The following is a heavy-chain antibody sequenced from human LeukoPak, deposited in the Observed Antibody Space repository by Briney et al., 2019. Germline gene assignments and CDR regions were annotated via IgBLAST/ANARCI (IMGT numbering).Heavy chain of an antibody. CDR2: IKQDGSEK. V-gene: IGHV3-7*03. J-gene: IGHJ4*02. D-gene: IGHD3-10*01. CDR1: GFTFSSYC. Sequence: GGSVRLSCAASGFTFSSYCMSWVRQAPGKGLEWVANIKQDGSEKYYVDSVKGRFTISRDNAKNSLYLQMNSLRAEDTAVYYCAVSYGSGSSDYWGQGTLVTVSS. CDR3: AVSYGSGSSDY.